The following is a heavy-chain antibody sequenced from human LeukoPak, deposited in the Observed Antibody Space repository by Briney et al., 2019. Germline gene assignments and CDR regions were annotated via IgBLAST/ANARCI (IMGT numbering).Heavy chain of an antibody. CDR1: GFTFSGYD. V-gene: IGHV3-30*02. CDR3: ARDRGYVFDY. CDR2: IRSDGSDK. J-gene: IGHJ4*02. Sequence: GGSLRLSCAASGFTFSGYDMHWVRQAPGKGLEWVALIRSDGSDKYYADSVKGRFTISRDNSKNTVFLQMNSLRAEDTAVYYCARDRGYVFDYWGQGTLVTVSS. D-gene: IGHD5-12*01.